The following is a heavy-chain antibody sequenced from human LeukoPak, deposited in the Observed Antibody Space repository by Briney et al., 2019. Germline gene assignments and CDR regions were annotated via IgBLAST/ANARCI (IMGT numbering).Heavy chain of an antibody. D-gene: IGHD3-3*01. CDR1: GFTFGSYA. CDR2: ISMSSTYI. J-gene: IGHJ6*03. V-gene: IGHV3-21*01. Sequence: GGSLRLSCAASGFTFGSYAMNWVRQAPGKGLEWVSSISMSSTYIFYADSVKGRFYISRDNAKNSLYLQMNSLRAEDTAVYYCARDTRQGNYYMDVWGKGTTVTLSS. CDR3: ARDTRQGNYYMDV.